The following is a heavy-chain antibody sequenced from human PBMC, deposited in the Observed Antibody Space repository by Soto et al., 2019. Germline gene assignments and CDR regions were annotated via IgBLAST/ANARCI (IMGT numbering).Heavy chain of an antibody. CDR2: ID. J-gene: IGHJ5*02. D-gene: IGHD2-2*01. Sequence: QVQLQQWGAGLLKPSETLSLTCAVSGGSVSAYYWSWIRQPPGKGLEWIGEIDHYNPSLKSRVTISVDTSKGQFSLKLSSVTAADTAVYYCARQSRYCSSTSCYGWWFDPWGQGTLVTVSS. CDR3: ARQSRYCSSTSCYGWWFDP. V-gene: IGHV4-34*01. CDR1: GGSVSAYY.